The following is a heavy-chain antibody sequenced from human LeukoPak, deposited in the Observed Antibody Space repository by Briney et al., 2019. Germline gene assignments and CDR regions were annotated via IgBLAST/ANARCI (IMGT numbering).Heavy chain of an antibody. Sequence: PGGSLRLSCAASGFTFSSYAMSWVRQAPGKGLEWVSAISGSGGSTYYADSVKGRFTISRDNSKNTLYLQMNSLRAEDTAVYYCATRFGELKAEYFQHWGQGTLVTVSS. D-gene: IGHD3-10*01. CDR2: ISGSGGST. V-gene: IGHV3-23*01. CDR1: GFTFSSYA. CDR3: ATRFGELKAEYFQH. J-gene: IGHJ1*01.